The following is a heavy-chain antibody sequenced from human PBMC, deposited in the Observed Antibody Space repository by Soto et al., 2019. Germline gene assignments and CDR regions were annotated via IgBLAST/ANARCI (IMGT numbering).Heavy chain of an antibody. CDR2: INPKSGGT. Sequence: ASVKVSCKASGYSFTDYHIHWVRQAPGQGLEWLGRINPKSGGTSTAQKFQGWVTMTRDRFISTVYMELTRLRSDDTAVYFCARGHSTDCSNGVCSFFYNHEMDVWGQGTTVTVSS. CDR1: GYSFTDYH. V-gene: IGHV1-2*04. D-gene: IGHD2-8*01. CDR3: ARGHSTDCSNGVCSFFYNHEMDV. J-gene: IGHJ6*02.